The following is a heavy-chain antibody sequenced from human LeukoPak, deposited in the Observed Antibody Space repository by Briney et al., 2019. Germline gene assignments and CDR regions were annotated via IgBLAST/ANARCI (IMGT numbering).Heavy chain of an antibody. J-gene: IGHJ4*02. Sequence: SETLSLTCTVYGGSFSGYYWSWIRQPPGKGLEWIGEINHSGSTNYNPSLKSRVTISVDTSKNQFSLKLSSVTAADTAVYYCARELPRLRRRDGYSSNYFDYWGQGTLVTVSS. CDR2: INHSGST. D-gene: IGHD5-24*01. CDR1: GGSFSGYY. CDR3: ARELPRLRRRDGYSSNYFDY. V-gene: IGHV4-34*01.